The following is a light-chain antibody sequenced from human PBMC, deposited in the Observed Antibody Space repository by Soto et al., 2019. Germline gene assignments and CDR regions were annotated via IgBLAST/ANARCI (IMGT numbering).Light chain of an antibody. J-gene: IGKJ4*01. V-gene: IGKV1-33*01. CDR1: QDINNY. Sequence: DIQMTQSPSSLSASVGDRVTITCQASQDINNYLNWYQQKSGKAPKLLIYDASDLETGVPSRFSGSGSGTDFTFTISSLQPADIATYYCQQYDNLPLTFGGETKVDIK. CDR3: QQYDNLPLT. CDR2: DAS.